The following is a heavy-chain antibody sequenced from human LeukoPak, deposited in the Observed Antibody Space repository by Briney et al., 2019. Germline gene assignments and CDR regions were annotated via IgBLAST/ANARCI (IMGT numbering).Heavy chain of an antibody. CDR2: INHSGST. V-gene: IGHV4-34*01. J-gene: IGHJ4*02. D-gene: IGHD2-15*01. CDR3: ASASLGYCSGGSCYFDY. CDR1: GGSFSGYY. Sequence: SETLSLTCAVCGGSFSGYYWSWIRQPPGKGLEWIGEINHSGSTNYNPSLKSRVTISVDTSKNQFSLKLSSVTAADTAVYYCASASLGYCSGGSCYFDYWGQGTLVTVSS.